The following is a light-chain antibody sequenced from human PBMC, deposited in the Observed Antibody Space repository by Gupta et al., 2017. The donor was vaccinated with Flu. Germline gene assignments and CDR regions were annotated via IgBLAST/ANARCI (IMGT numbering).Light chain of an antibody. J-gene: IGKJ3*01. Sequence: PASLSASVGDRGTITYRASQSVSSNLNWYEHKTGKAPNLLIFGASDVQSGVPSRFSGSGSGTDFTLTISRLQPEDFATYYCQQGDSTPFTFGRGTKVDI. CDR3: QQGDSTPFT. CDR2: GAS. CDR1: QSVSSN. V-gene: IGKV1-39*01.